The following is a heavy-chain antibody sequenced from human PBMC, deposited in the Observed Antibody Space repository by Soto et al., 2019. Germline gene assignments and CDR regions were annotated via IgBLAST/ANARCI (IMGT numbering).Heavy chain of an antibody. D-gene: IGHD5-18*01. CDR2: IYPGDSDT. CDR1: GYSFTSYW. V-gene: IGHV5-51*01. J-gene: IGHJ6*02. CDR3: ARQGRYSYVYPHYYYPYGSDF. Sequence: SGESLKISCKGSGYSFTSYWIGWVRQMPGKGLEWMGIIYPGDSDTRYSPSFQGQVTISADKSISTAYLQWSSLKASDTAMYYCARQGRYSYVYPHYYYPYGSDFWGQGTTVTVSS.